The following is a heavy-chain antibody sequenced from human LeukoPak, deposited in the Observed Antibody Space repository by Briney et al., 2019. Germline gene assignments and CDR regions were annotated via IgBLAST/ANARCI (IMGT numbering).Heavy chain of an antibody. Sequence: ASVKVSCKASGYTFSGYSIHWVRQAPGQRLEWMGWIYPDSGGTNYEQKFEGRVTLTRDTSISTAYMELSRLRSDDTAVYYCARDRRFAAPWTFDIWGQGTMVTVSS. CDR3: ARDRRFAAPWTFDI. D-gene: IGHD1-1*01. V-gene: IGHV1-2*02. CDR2: IYPDSGGT. CDR1: GYTFSGYS. J-gene: IGHJ3*02.